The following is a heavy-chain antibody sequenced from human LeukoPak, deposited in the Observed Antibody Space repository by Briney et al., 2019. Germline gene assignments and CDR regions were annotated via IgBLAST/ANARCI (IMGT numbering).Heavy chain of an antibody. CDR1: GYSFTSYW. CDR2: IDPSDSYT. D-gene: IGHD3-22*01. V-gene: IGHV5-10-1*01. CDR3: ARPLSSGYYGGGFDI. Sequence: PGESPKISCKGSGYSFTSYWINWVRQMPGRGLEWMGTIDPSDSYTKYSPSFQGHVTISADKSISTAYLQWSSLKASDTAMYYCARPLSSGYYGGGFDIWGQGTMVTVSS. J-gene: IGHJ3*02.